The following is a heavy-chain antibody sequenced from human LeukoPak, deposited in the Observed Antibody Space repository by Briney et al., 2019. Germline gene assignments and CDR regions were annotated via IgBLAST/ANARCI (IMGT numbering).Heavy chain of an antibody. Sequence: SETLSLTCTVSGGSISSYYWSWIRQPAGKGLEWIGSIYYSGSTYYNPSLKSRVTISVDTSKNQFSLKLSSVTAADTAVYYCARDADYDILTGYFYYFDYWGQGTLVTVSS. CDR3: ARDADYDILTGYFYYFDY. D-gene: IGHD3-9*01. J-gene: IGHJ4*02. V-gene: IGHV4-4*07. CDR1: GGSISSYY. CDR2: IYYSGST.